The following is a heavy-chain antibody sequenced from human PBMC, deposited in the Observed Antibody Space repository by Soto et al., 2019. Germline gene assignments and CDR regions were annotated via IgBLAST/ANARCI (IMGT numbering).Heavy chain of an antibody. D-gene: IGHD3-22*01. CDR1: GGSISSYY. V-gene: IGHV4-4*07. CDR2: IYTSGST. J-gene: IGHJ5*02. CDR3: ARGMPPDYYDSSGYHYNWFDP. Sequence: TSETLSLTCTASGGSISSYYWSWIRQPAGKGLEWIGRIYTSGSTNYNPSLKSRVTMSVDTSKNQFSLKLSSETAADTAVYYCARGMPPDYYDSSGYHYNWFDPWGQGALVTVSS.